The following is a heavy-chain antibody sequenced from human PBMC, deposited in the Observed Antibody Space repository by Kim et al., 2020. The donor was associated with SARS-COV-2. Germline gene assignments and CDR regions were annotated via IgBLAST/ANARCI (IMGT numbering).Heavy chain of an antibody. CDR1: GFTFSSYS. Sequence: GGSLRLSCAASGFTFSSYSMNWVRQAPGKGLEWASSISSSSSYIYYADSVKGRFTISRDNAKNSLYLQMNSLRAEDTAVYYCARGEQGYYDSSGYSDYYYYGMDVWGQGTTVTVSS. CDR3: ARGEQGYYDSSGYSDYYYYGMDV. V-gene: IGHV3-21*01. D-gene: IGHD3-22*01. CDR2: ISSSSSYI. J-gene: IGHJ6*02.